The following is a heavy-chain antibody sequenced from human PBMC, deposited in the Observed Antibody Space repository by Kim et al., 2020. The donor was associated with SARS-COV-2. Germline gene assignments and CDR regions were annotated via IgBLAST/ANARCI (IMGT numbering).Heavy chain of an antibody. CDR2: ISAVCTTI. CDR1: GFIFSNYF. CDR3: ALNYWGQTLDV. Sequence: GGSLRLSCAGSGFIFSNYFMAWVRQAPGKGLEWISYISAVCTTIYYADSVKGRFTISRDKSKNSVYLQMNRLRVEDTAVYYCALNYWGQTLDVWGKGTPVIVSS. V-gene: IGHV3-11*01. D-gene: IGHD3-16*01. J-gene: IGHJ6*04.